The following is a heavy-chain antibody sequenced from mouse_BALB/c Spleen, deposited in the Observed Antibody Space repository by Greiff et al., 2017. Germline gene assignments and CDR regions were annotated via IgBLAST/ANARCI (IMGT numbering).Heavy chain of an antibody. J-gene: IGHJ4*01. D-gene: IGHD2-10*02. CDR3: AYGNSYAMDY. CDR1: GYSIPCAYA. V-gene: IGHV3-2*02. Sequence: VQLVESGPGLVKPSQSLSLTCTVTGYSIPCAYAWNWIRQFPGNKLEWMGYISYSGSTSYNPSPKSRISITRDTTKNQFFLQWNSVTTEDTATYYCAYGNSYAMDYGGQGTSVTVAS. CDR2: ISYSGST.